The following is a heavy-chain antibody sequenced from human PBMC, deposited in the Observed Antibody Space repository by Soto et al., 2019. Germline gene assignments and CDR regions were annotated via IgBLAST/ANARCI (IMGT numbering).Heavy chain of an antibody. CDR2: INHSGST. CDR3: ARGRLSQPFDFDY. J-gene: IGHJ4*02. V-gene: IGHV4-34*01. Sequence: SETVSLTCAVYGGSFIGYYWSWIRQPPGKGLEWIGEINHSGSTNYNPSLKSRVTISVDTSKNQFSLKLSSVTAADTAVYYCARGRLSQPFDFDYWGQGTLVTVSS. CDR1: GGSFIGYY.